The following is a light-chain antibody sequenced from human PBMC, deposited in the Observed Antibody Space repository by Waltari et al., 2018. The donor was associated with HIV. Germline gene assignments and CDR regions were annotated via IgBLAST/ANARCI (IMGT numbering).Light chain of an antibody. J-gene: IGLJ1*01. CDR2: EVS. CDR3: NSETSAGTYV. CDR1: SSSIVHPNY. V-gene: IGLV2-14*01. Sequence: QSALTPPASVPGSPGQSITISCVGTSSSIVHPNYVSWFQHHPGKAPNLIIYEVSNRPSGVSDRFSGSKSGNTASLTNSELQVEDEAEYYCNSETSAGTYVFGTGTKVTVL.